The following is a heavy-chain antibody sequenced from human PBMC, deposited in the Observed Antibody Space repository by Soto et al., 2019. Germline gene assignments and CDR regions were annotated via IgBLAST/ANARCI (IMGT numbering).Heavy chain of an antibody. J-gene: IGHJ4*02. CDR3: AGLYPYESSGYHLNY. Sequence: SETLSLTCAVYGGSFSGYYWSWIRQPPGEGLEWIGEINHSGSTNYNPSLRSRVTISVDTSKNQFSLKLRSVTAADTAVFYCAGLYPYESSGYHLNYWGQGALVTVSS. CDR1: GGSFSGYY. CDR2: INHSGST. V-gene: IGHV4-34*01. D-gene: IGHD3-22*01.